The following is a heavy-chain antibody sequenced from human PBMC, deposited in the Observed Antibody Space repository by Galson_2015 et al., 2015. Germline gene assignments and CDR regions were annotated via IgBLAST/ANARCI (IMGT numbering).Heavy chain of an antibody. CDR1: NYTFTDSG. CDR3: ARSVGPLSRGSFDS. V-gene: IGHV1-18*01. Sequence: SVKVSCKASNYTFTDSGVSWVRQAPGQPLEWVGWISVYSGSTRYAQKVKGRVTMTTDTLTSTAYMELRSLRSDDTAVYYCARSVGPLSRGSFDSWGQGTLVIVSA. J-gene: IGHJ4*02. D-gene: IGHD5-12*01. CDR2: ISVYSGST.